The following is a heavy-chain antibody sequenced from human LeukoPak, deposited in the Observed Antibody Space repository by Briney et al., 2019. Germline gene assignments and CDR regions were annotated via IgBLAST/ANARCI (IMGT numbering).Heavy chain of an antibody. D-gene: IGHD3-10*01. CDR1: GYTFTGYY. J-gene: IGHJ4*02. Sequence: GASVKVSCKASGYTFTGYYMHWVRQAPGQGLEWMGWINPNSGGTNYAQKFQGWVTMTRDTSISTAYMELSRLRSDDTAVYYCARDITMVRGVYDYWGQGTLVTVSS. CDR2: INPNSGGT. V-gene: IGHV1-2*04. CDR3: ARDITMVRGVYDY.